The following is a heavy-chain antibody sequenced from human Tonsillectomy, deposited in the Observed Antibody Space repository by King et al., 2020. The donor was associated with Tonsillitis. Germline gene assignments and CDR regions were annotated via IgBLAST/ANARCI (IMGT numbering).Heavy chain of an antibody. V-gene: IGHV3-23*04. CDR1: GFTFRRYA. D-gene: IGHD2-2*01. J-gene: IGHJ4*02. CDR2: ISGRGGST. Sequence: VQLVQTGGGLVQPGGSLRLSCAASGFTFRRYAMSWVRQASGKGLERVSAISGRGGSTYYADSVKGRFTISRDNSKNTLYLQMNSLRAEDTAVYYCAKAFTVRVVPAAIGYWGQGTLVTVSS. CDR3: AKAFTVRVVPAAIGY.